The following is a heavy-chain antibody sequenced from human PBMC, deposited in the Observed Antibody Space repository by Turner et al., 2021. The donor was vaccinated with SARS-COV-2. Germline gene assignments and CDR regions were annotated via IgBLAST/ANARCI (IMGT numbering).Heavy chain of an antibody. CDR2: INTNTGAT. Sequence: QVQLVQSGTEVWMPGAAVKVSCRASGYRFNGYYIHWVRQAPGQGLEWMGCINTNTGATNYAQKSQGRVTLTRDTSIRTVYMELTRLRADDTAVYYCAKDSGAVDGSFAFWGQGSLVAVSS. CDR1: GYRFNGYY. V-gene: IGHV1-2*02. J-gene: IGHJ1*01. CDR3: AKDSGAVDGSFAF. D-gene: IGHD3-10*01.